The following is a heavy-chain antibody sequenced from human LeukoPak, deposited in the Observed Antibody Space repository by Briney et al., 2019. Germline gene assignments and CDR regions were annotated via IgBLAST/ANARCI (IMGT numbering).Heavy chain of an antibody. CDR3: ARVRGKHPGGYEFDY. Sequence: ASVKVSCKASGYTFTSYGISWVRQAPGQGLEWTGWISAYNGNTNYAQKLQGRVTMTTDTSTSTAYMELRSLRSDDTAVYYCARVRGKHPGGYEFDYWGQGTLVTVSS. D-gene: IGHD5-12*01. CDR1: GYTFTSYG. J-gene: IGHJ4*02. V-gene: IGHV1-18*01. CDR2: ISAYNGNT.